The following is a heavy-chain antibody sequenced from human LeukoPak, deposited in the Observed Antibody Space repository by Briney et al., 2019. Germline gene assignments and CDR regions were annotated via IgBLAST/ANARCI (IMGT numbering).Heavy chain of an antibody. V-gene: IGHV4-31*03. Sequence: SQTLSLTCTVSGGSISSAGYYWSWIRQHPGKGLEWIGYIYYSGSTYYNPSLKSRVTISVDTSKNQFSLKLSSVTAADTAVYYCARGSSGYYYYWGQGTLVTVSS. CDR3: ARGSSGYYYY. CDR1: GGSISSAGYY. J-gene: IGHJ4*02. CDR2: IYYSGST. D-gene: IGHD3-22*01.